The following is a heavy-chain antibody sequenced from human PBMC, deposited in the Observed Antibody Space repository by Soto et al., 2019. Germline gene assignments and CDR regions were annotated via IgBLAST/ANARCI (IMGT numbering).Heavy chain of an antibody. CDR2: ISGSGGTT. CDR1: TFTFTDYA. Sequence: EVQLLESGGGLVRPGGSLRLSCVASTFTFTDYAMSWVRQAPGEGLEWVSGISGSGGTTYYAESVKGRFSISRDNSKNTLSLHLNNLSVEDTAIYYCATISDRGIAADLDSWGQGTLVTVSS. J-gene: IGHJ4*02. CDR3: ATISDRGIAADLDS. V-gene: IGHV3-23*01. D-gene: IGHD6-13*01.